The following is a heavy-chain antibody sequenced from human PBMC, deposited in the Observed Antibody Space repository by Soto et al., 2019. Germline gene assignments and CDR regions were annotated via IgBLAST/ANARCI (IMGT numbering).Heavy chain of an antibody. CDR3: ARERGEPRLLDY. V-gene: IGHV3-23*01. CDR2: ISNSGDTI. J-gene: IGHJ4*02. CDR1: GFTFSYYT. D-gene: IGHD1-26*01. Sequence: PGGSLRLSCAASGFTFSYYTMSWVRQAPGKGLEWVSGISNSGDTIYYADSVKGRFTISRDNSKNTLYLQMNGLRAEDTAVYYCARERGEPRLLDYWGQGTLVTVSS.